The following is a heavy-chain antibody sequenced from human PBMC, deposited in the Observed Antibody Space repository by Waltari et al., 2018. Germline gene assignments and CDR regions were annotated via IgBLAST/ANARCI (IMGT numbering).Heavy chain of an antibody. CDR2: MNPNIGNT. D-gene: IGHD6-6*01. Sequence: QVQLVQSGAEVKKPGASVKVSCKASGYTFTSYDINWVRQAPGQGLEGMGWMNPNIGNTGYAQKFQGRVTMTRNTSISTAYMELSSLRSEDTAVYYCARARIAARPDDYYYYMDVWGKGTTVTVSS. J-gene: IGHJ6*03. CDR3: ARARIAARPDDYYYYMDV. CDR1: GYTFTSYD. V-gene: IGHV1-8*01.